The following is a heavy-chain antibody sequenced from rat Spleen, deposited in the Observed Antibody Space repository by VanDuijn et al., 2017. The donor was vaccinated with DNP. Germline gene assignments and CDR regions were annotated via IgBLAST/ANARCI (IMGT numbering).Heavy chain of an antibody. V-gene: IGHV5-31*01. CDR3: LKHLDA. J-gene: IGHJ4*01. Sequence: EVQLVESGGGLVQPGRSLKLSCVASGFTFSKFWMTWIRQVPGEGLEWIASITNTASHTYYLDSVKGRFTISRDNAENTVYLQMNSLRSEDTATYYCLKHLDAWGQGTSVTVSS. CDR2: ITNTASHT. CDR1: GFTFSKFW.